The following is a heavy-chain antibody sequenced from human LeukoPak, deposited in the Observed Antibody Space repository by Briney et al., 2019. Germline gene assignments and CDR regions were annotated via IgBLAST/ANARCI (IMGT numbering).Heavy chain of an antibody. J-gene: IGHJ6*03. CDR2: INHSGST. Sequence: SETLSLTCAVYGGSFSGYYWSWIRQPPGKGLEWIGEINHSGSTNYNPSLKSRVTISVDTSKNQFSLKLSSVTAADTAVYYCARVVVRVYYYYMDVWGKGTTVTVSS. D-gene: IGHD2-21*01. V-gene: IGHV4-34*01. CDR3: ARVVVRVYYYYMDV. CDR1: GGSFSGYY.